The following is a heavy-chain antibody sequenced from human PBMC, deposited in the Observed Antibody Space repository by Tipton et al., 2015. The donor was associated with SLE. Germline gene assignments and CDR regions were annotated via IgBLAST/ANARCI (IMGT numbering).Heavy chain of an antibody. Sequence: QSGPEVKKPGSSVKVSCKASGGTLSSYPISWVRQAPGQGLEWMGGIIPIFGAANYAQKFQGRVTITADESTSTVYMELSSLRSEDTAVYYCARGPSSSETYYTWFDSWGQGTLVTVSP. V-gene: IGHV1-69*01. CDR2: IIPIFGAA. CDR3: ARGPSSSETYYTWFDS. CDR1: GGTLSSYP. D-gene: IGHD1-26*01. J-gene: IGHJ5*01.